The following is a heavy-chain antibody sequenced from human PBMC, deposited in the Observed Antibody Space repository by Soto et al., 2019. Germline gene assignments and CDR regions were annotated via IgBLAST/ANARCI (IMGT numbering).Heavy chain of an antibody. CDR2: IYYSGST. CDR3: AKIRFSQEYYFDY. V-gene: IGHV4-59*01. D-gene: IGHD3-16*01. J-gene: IGHJ4*02. Sequence: ETLSLTCTVSGGSISSYYWSWIRQPPGKGLEWIGYIYYSGSTNYNPSLKSRVTISVDTSKNQFSLKLSSVTAADTAVYYCAKIRFSQEYYFDYGGQGPLVPVPS. CDR1: GGSISSYY.